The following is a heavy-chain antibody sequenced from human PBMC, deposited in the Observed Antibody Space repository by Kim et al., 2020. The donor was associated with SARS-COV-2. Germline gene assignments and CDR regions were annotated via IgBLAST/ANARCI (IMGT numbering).Heavy chain of an antibody. D-gene: IGHD6-19*01. CDR3: ARTTNGWPNWVDF. Sequence: ASVKVSCKASGYFFNTYDINWVRQAPGQGLEWLGWVTPSTGNTGYAQNFQGRVTVTRDTSIRTAYMELSNLRSEDTAVYYCARTTNGWPNWVDFWGQGPL. V-gene: IGHV1-8*01. CDR1: GYFFNTYD. J-gene: IGHJ5*01. CDR2: VTPSTGNT.